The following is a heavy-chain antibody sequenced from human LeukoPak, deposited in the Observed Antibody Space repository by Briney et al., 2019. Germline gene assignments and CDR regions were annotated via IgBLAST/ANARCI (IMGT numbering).Heavy chain of an antibody. J-gene: IGHJ6*02. CDR1: GGSFSGYY. CDR2: INHSGST. D-gene: IGHD6-19*01. CDR3: ARGEQWQEYYYGMDV. Sequence: KPSETLSLTCAVYGGSFSGYYWSWIRQPPGKGLEWIGEINHSGSTNYNPSLKSRVTISVDTSKNQFSLKLSSVTAADTAVYYCARGEQWQEYYYGMDVWGQGTTVTVSS. V-gene: IGHV4-34*01.